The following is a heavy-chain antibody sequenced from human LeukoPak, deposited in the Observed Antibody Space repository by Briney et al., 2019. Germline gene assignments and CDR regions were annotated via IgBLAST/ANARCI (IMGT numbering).Heavy chain of an antibody. CDR3: AKDLRGYSYGLFDY. D-gene: IGHD5-18*01. J-gene: IGHJ4*02. V-gene: IGHV3-30*18. CDR2: ISYDGSNK. CDR1: GFTFSSYG. Sequence: GGSLRLSRAASGFTFSSYGMHWVRQAPGKGLEWVAVISYDGSNKYYADSVKGRFTISRDNSKNTLYLQMNSLRAEDTAVYYCAKDLRGYSYGLFDYWGQGTLVTVSS.